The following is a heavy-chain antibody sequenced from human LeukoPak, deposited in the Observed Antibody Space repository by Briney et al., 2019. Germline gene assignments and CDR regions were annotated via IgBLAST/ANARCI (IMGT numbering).Heavy chain of an antibody. J-gene: IGHJ4*02. V-gene: IGHV1-46*01. CDR3: AMKYYYDSSGYTYYFDY. CDR2: INPSGGRT. CDR1: GYTFTSYY. D-gene: IGHD3-22*01. Sequence: ASVKVSCKASGYTFTSYYMHWVRQAPGQGLEWMGIINPSGGRTSYAQKFQDRVTMTRDTSTSTVYMELSSLRSEDTAVYYCAMKYYYDSSGYTYYFDYWGQGTPVTVSS.